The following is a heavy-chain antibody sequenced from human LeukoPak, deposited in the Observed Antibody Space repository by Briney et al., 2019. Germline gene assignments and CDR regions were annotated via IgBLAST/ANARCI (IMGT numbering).Heavy chain of an antibody. CDR3: GRQLGAALDY. Sequence: SGTLSLTCAVSGGSISSSNWWSWVRQPPGKGLEWIGEIYHSGSTNYNPSLKSRVTISVDTSKNQFSLKLSSVTAADTAVYYCGRQLGAALDYWGQGTLVTVSS. D-gene: IGHD1-26*01. V-gene: IGHV4-4*02. J-gene: IGHJ4*02. CDR2: IYHSGST. CDR1: GGSISSSNW.